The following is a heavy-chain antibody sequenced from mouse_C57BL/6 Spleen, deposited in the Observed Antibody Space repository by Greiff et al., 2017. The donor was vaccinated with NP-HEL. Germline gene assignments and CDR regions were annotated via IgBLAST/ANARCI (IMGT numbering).Heavy chain of an antibody. V-gene: IGHV3-6*01. CDR2: ISYDGSN. CDR1: GYSITSGYY. J-gene: IGHJ4*01. CDR3: ARGAGAMDY. Sequence: EVKLQESGPGLVKPSQSLSLTCSVTGYSITSGYYWNWIRQFPGNKLEWIGYISYDGSNNYNPSLKNRISITRDTSKNQFFLKLNSVTTEDTATYYCARGAGAMDYWGQGTSVTVSS.